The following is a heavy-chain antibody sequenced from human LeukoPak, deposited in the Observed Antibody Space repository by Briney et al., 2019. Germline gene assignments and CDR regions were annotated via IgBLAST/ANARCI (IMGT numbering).Heavy chain of an antibody. J-gene: IGHJ4*02. CDR2: ISNNGGYT. Sequence: PGGSLRLSCAASGFTFSSSAMSWVRQAPGKGLEWVSAISNNGGYTYYADSVQGRFTISRDNSKSTLCLQMNSLRAEDTAVYYCAKDLFSYEIDYWGQGTLVTVSS. CDR3: AKDLFSYEIDY. CDR1: GFTFSSSA. V-gene: IGHV3-23*01. D-gene: IGHD5-12*01.